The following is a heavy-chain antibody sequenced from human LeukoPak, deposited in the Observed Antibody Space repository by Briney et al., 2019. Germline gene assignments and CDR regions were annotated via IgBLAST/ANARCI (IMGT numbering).Heavy chain of an antibody. CDR3: ARDNSVRDEAWWFNP. CDR2: FDPEDGET. CDR1: GYTLTELS. V-gene: IGHV1-24*01. J-gene: IGHJ5*02. Sequence: ASVKVSCKVFGYTLTELSMHWVRQPPGKGLEWMGGFDPEDGETIYAQKFKGRVTLTRDMSTSTDYLELSSLRSEDTAVYYCARDNSVRDEAWWFNPWGQGTLVTVSS. D-gene: IGHD5-24*01.